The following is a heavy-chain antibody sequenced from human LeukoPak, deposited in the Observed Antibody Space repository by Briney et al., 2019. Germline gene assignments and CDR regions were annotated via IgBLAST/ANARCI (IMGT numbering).Heavy chain of an antibody. CDR1: GFTFSSSA. CDR2: IRANADST. Sequence: GGSLRLSCAASGFTFSSSAMSWVRQSPGKGLEWVSAIRANADSTYYADSVEGRFTISRDNSKNTLYLQMNSLRAEDTAVYYCARDVRLVDVWGKGTTVTVSS. D-gene: IGHD3-10*02. CDR3: ARDVRLVDV. V-gene: IGHV3-23*01. J-gene: IGHJ6*04.